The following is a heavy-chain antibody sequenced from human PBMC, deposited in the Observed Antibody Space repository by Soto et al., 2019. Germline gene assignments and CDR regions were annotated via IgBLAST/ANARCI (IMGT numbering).Heavy chain of an antibody. Sequence: GGSLRLSCAASGFTFSSYGMHWVRQAPGKGLEWVAVIWYDGSNKYYADSVKGRFTISRDNSKNTLYLQMNSLRAEDTAVYYCARDHIPLAGTPTTWFDPWGQGTLVTVSS. D-gene: IGHD6-19*01. J-gene: IGHJ5*02. CDR2: IWYDGSNK. CDR3: ARDHIPLAGTPTTWFDP. V-gene: IGHV3-33*01. CDR1: GFTFSSYG.